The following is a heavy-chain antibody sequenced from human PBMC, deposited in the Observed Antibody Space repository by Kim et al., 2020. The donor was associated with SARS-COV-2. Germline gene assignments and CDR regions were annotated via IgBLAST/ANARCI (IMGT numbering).Heavy chain of an antibody. V-gene: IGHV3-23*01. CDR1: RFTFSTYS. D-gene: IGHD1-26*01. CDR3: AKDRTPDGKWEVDY. Sequence: GGSLRLSCVASRFTFSTYSMSWVRQAPGKGLEWVSAIIGDGGDKYYANSVKGRFTISRDNSKNTVYLQMNSLRIEDTAIYYCAKDRTPDGKWEVDYWGRGTLVTVSS. CDR2: IIGDGGDK. J-gene: IGHJ4*02.